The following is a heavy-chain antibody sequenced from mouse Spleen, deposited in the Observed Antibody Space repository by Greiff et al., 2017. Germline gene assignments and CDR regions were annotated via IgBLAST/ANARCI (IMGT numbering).Heavy chain of an antibody. Sequence: QVQLKESGAELVKPGASVKISCKASGYAFSSYWMNWVKQRPGKGLEWIGQIYPGDGDTNYNGKFKGKATLTADKSSSTAYMQLSSLTSEDSAVYFCARKGWDTYYYFDYWGQGTTLTVSS. CDR1: GYAFSSYW. J-gene: IGHJ2*01. CDR2: IYPGDGDT. CDR3: ARKGWDTYYYFDY. V-gene: IGHV1-80*01. D-gene: IGHD3-3*01.